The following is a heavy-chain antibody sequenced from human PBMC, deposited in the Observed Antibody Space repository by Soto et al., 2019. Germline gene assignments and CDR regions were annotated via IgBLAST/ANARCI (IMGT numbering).Heavy chain of an antibody. CDR1: GGSISSYY. Sequence: SETLSLTGTVSGGSISSYYCSWIRQPPWKGLEWIGYIYYSGSTNYNPSLKSRVTISVDTSRNQFSLKLTSVTAADTATYYCARARGADRQKWFDPWGQGTPVTFSS. V-gene: IGHV4-59*12. D-gene: IGHD6-6*01. J-gene: IGHJ5*02. CDR2: IYYSGST. CDR3: ARARGADRQKWFDP.